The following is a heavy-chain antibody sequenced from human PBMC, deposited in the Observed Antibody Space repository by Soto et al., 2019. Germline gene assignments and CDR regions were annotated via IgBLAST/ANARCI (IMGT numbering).Heavy chain of an antibody. D-gene: IGHD6-13*01. CDR2: IWYDGSNK. V-gene: IGHV3-33*01. J-gene: IGHJ6*02. CDR1: GFTFSSYG. Sequence: GGSLRLSCAASGFTFSSYGMHWVRQAPGKGLEWVAVIWYDGSNKYYADSVKGRFTISRDNSKNTLYLQMNSLRAEDTAVYYCARALRLAAAGPNDYYYGMDVWGQGTTVTVSS. CDR3: ARALRLAAAGPNDYYYGMDV.